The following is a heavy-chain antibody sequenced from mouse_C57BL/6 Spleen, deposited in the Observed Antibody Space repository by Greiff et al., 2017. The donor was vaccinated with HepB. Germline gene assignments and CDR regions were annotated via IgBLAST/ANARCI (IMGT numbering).Heavy chain of an antibody. CDR3: ASQLSLYAMDY. J-gene: IGHJ4*01. CDR1: GYTFTSYW. CDR2: IHPNSGST. Sequence: QVQLQQPGAELVKPGASVKLSCKASGYTFTSYWMHWVKQRPGQGLEWIGMIHPNSGSTNYNEKFKSKATLTVDKSSSTAYMQLSSLTSEDSAVYYCASQLSLYAMDYWGQGTSVTVSS. D-gene: IGHD3-2*02. V-gene: IGHV1-64*01.